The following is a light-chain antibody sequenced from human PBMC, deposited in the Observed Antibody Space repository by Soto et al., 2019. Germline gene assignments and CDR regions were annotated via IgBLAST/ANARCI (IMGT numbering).Light chain of an antibody. CDR1: QSVRGF. CDR3: QERSDWYS. J-gene: IGKJ2*01. V-gene: IGKV3-11*01. Sequence: EIVLTQSPATLSLSPGERATLSCRASQSVRGFLAWYQQKPGQPPRLLIYDVSKRATGIPARFSGSGSGTDFTLTISSLVPEDFAVYYCQERSDWYSFGQGTKLEI. CDR2: DVS.